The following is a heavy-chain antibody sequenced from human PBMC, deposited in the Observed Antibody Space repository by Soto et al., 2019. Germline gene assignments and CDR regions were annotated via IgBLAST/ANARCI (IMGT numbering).Heavy chain of an antibody. J-gene: IGHJ4*02. V-gene: IGHV3-33*01. Sequence: FLRLSYAESGFTCSSYGIDGVVQPPGKGLEWVAAIWYDGSDKKYADSVKGRFTVSRDNSETTVFLQANSLRAEDTAVYYCARDYGTIRGFDYWGQGTPVTVSS. CDR1: GFTCSSYG. D-gene: IGHD1-1*01. CDR3: ARDYGTIRGFDY. CDR2: IWYDGSDK.